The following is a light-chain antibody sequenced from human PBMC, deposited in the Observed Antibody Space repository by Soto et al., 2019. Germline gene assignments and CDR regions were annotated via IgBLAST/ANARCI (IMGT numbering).Light chain of an antibody. CDR3: QQATISQLT. J-gene: IGKJ4*01. V-gene: IGKV1-12*01. CDR1: QGIRGW. Sequence: DIQMTQSPSSVSASVGDRVTITCRASQGIRGWLAWYQQKPGKAPKLLIYAASTVETGVPSRFSGGRSGTDFTLTINNLQPEDFATYYCQQATISQLTFGGGTKVEIK. CDR2: AAS.